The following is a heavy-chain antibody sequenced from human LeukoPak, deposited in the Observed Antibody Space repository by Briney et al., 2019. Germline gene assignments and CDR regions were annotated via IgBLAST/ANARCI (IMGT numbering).Heavy chain of an antibody. CDR3: ARGYGDNPGAFDI. Sequence: PSETLSLTCTVSGGSIMVAAYSWSWIRQPPGKGLEWIGYIYHSGRTNYNPSLKSRVTISLDRSKNQFSLNLSSLTAADTAVYFCARGYGDNPGAFDIWGQGTLVTVSS. CDR2: IYHSGRT. V-gene: IGHV4-30-2*01. J-gene: IGHJ3*02. CDR1: GGSIMVAAYS. D-gene: IGHD4-23*01.